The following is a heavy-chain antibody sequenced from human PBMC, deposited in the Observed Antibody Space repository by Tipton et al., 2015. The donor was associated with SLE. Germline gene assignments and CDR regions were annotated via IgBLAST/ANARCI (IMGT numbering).Heavy chain of an antibody. CDR3: ARGASSYYYGSGYY. D-gene: IGHD3-10*01. CDR1: GYSISNGYY. CDR2: IYHSGST. Sequence: TLSLTCAVSGYSISNGYYWGWIRQPPGKGLEWIGSIYHSGSTYYNPSLKSRVTISVDTSKNQFSLKLSSVTAADTAVYYCARGASSYYYGSGYYWGQGTLVTVSS. V-gene: IGHV4-38-2*01. J-gene: IGHJ4*02.